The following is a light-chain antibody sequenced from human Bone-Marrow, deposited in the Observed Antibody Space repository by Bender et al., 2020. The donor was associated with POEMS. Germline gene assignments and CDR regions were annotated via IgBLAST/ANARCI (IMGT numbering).Light chain of an antibody. Sequence: QSALTQPASVSGSPGQSITISCTGTTSDVGKYNLVSWHQQHPGKAPKLMISEVTERPSGVSNRFSGSKSGNTASLTISGLQAEDEGDYYCQSYDNSLGGWVFGGGTKLTVL. CDR2: EVT. J-gene: IGLJ3*02. CDR3: QSYDNSLGGWV. CDR1: TSDVGKYNL. V-gene: IGLV2-23*02.